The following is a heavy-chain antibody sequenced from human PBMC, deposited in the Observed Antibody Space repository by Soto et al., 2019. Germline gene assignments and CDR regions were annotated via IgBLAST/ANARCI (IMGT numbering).Heavy chain of an antibody. CDR2: MYNTGST. V-gene: IGHV4-59*01. Sequence: TSETLSLTCTVSGGSISGYYWSWIRQPPGKGLEWIGYMYNTGSTVYNPSFKSRVTISVDTSKNQFSLKLNSVTAADTAVYYCARGAMTYYFDNWGQGTLVTV. J-gene: IGHJ4*02. CDR1: GGSISGYY. CDR3: ARGAMTYYFDN.